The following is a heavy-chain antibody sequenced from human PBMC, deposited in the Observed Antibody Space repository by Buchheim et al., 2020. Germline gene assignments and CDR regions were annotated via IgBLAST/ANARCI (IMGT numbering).Heavy chain of an antibody. J-gene: IGHJ4*02. CDR3: ARDRGAHDYGPIDF. CDR1: GVSISSGPFY. Sequence: QVQLQESGPGLVKPSQTLSLTCTVSGVSISSGPFYWTWIRQQPGKGLEWIGYIHYTGLAYSSPSLSSRLSMSVDTSQTSFSLTLTAVTAADTAIYYCARDRGAHDYGPIDFWGQGAL. CDR2: IHYTGLA. V-gene: IGHV4-31*03. D-gene: IGHD4-17*01.